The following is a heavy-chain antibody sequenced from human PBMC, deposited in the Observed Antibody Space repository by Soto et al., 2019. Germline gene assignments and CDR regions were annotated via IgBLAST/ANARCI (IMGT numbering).Heavy chain of an antibody. Sequence: QVQLQQGGAGLLKPSETLSLTCAVYGGSFSGYYWSWIRQPPGKGLEWIGEINHSGSTNYNPSLKSRVTLSVDTSQNQFSLKLSSVTAADTAVYDCARGGDYYYGSGRRKLDYWGQGTLVTVSS. CDR1: GGSFSGYY. CDR2: INHSGST. V-gene: IGHV4-34*01. J-gene: IGHJ4*02. D-gene: IGHD3-10*01. CDR3: ARGGDYYYGSGRRKLDY.